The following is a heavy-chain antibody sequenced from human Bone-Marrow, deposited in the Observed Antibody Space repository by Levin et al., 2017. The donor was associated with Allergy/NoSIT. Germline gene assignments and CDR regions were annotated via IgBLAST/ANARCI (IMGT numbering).Heavy chain of an antibody. V-gene: IGHV3-23*01. D-gene: IGHD2-15*01. CDR2: INPGGSNT. Sequence: GGSLRLSFAASGFTFRSYGMNWVRQAPGKGLDWVSAINPGGSNTYYADSVKGRFTISRDNSKDTLYLQMDSLRAEDTAVYYCAKEGLIVGASPPDYWGQGTLVTVSS. J-gene: IGHJ4*02. CDR3: AKEGLIVGASPPDY. CDR1: GFTFRSYG.